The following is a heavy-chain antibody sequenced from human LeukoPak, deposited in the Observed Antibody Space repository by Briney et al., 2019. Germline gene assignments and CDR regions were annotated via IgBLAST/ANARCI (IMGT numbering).Heavy chain of an antibody. V-gene: IGHV4-30-4*01. CDR2: IYYSGST. Sequence: SQTLSLTCTVSGGSISSGDYYWSWIRQPPGKGLEWIGYIYYSGSTYYNPSLKSRVTISVDTSKNQFSLKLSSVTAADTAVYYCARGLLWFGELFLYSDYWGQGALVTVSS. CDR1: GGSISSGDYY. D-gene: IGHD3-10*01. CDR3: ARGLLWFGELFLYSDY. J-gene: IGHJ4*02.